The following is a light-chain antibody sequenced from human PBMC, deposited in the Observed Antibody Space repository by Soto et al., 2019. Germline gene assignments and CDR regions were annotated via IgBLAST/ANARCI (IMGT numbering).Light chain of an antibody. Sequence: DIQMTQSPSSLSASVGDRVSITCRASQRIKSHLNWYQQKPGRAPKLLIYATSSLHSGVPSRFSGSGSGTDFTLTISSLQPEDFATYYCQQTFSTPLTFGQGTKVEMK. CDR1: QRIKSH. CDR2: ATS. V-gene: IGKV1-39*01. J-gene: IGKJ1*01. CDR3: QQTFSTPLT.